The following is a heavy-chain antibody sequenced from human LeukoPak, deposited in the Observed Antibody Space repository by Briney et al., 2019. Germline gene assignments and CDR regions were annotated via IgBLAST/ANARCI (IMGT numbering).Heavy chain of an antibody. D-gene: IGHD7-27*01. CDR3: AREDWGPWFDP. CDR1: GFTFTRNW. CDR2: INQDGSEI. Sequence: PGASLRLSCAASGFTFTRNWMTWVRQAPGKGLERVANINQDGSEINYVDSVRGRLTISRDNAKNSVYLHMNSLRAEDTALYYCAREDWGPWFDPRGQGALVTVSS. J-gene: IGHJ5*02. V-gene: IGHV3-7*05.